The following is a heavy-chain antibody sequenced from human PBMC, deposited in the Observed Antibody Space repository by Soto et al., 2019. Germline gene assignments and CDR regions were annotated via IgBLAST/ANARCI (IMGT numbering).Heavy chain of an antibody. V-gene: IGHV3-7*01. J-gene: IGHJ4*02. Sequence: GGSLTLSCAASGFTFSSYLRSWVRQAPGKGLEWVANIKQEGSEKYYVDSVKGRFTISRDNAKNSLYLQMNSLRAEDTAVYYCARGNYGGTYFDYWGQGT. CDR2: IKQEGSEK. CDR3: ARGNYGGTYFDY. D-gene: IGHD4-17*01. CDR1: GFTFSSYL.